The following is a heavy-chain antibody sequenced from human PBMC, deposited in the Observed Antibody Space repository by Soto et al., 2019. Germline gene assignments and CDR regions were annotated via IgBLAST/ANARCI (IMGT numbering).Heavy chain of an antibody. CDR3: ARAKLGAPDIVVVPAAIGLSWFGP. J-gene: IGHJ5*02. CDR1: GGSVSSGSYY. CDR2: IYYSGST. Sequence: SETLFLTCTVSGGSVSSGSYYWSWIRQPPGKGLEWIGYIYYSGSTNYNPSLKSRVTISVDTSKNQFSLKLSSVTAADTAVYYCARAKLGAPDIVVVPAAIGLSWFGPWGQGTLVTVSS. D-gene: IGHD2-2*01. V-gene: IGHV4-61*01.